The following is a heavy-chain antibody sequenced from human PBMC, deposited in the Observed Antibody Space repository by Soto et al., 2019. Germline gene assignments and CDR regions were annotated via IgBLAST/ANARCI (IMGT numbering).Heavy chain of an antibody. CDR1: GFTFRSYA. J-gene: IGHJ4*02. CDR3: ARSRSGAVADSFDF. Sequence: GGTLRLSCAASGFTFRSYAIHWVRQAPGKGLEWVAVIWRDGSNKYYVDSVKGRFTISRDNPKDTVYLQMNSMRDEESALFYCARSRSGAVADSFDFWGQGTLVTVST. D-gene: IGHD3-10*01. CDR2: IWRDGSNK. V-gene: IGHV3-30*04.